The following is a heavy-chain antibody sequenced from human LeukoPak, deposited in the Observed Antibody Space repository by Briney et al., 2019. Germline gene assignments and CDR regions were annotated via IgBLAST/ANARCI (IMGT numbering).Heavy chain of an antibody. D-gene: IGHD2-2*01. CDR2: INHSGST. CDR3: ARGGSPIVVVPAAPHGVDV. CDR1: GGSFSGYY. Sequence: SETLSLTCAVYGGSFSGYYWSWIRQPPGKGLEWIGEINHSGSTNYNPSLKSRVTILVDTSKKQFSLKLSSVTAADTAVYYCARGGSPIVVVPAAPHGVDVWGKGTTVTVSS. J-gene: IGHJ6*04. V-gene: IGHV4-34*01.